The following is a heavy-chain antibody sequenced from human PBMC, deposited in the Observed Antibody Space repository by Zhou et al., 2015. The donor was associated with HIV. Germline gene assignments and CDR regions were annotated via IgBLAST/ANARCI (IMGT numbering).Heavy chain of an antibody. CDR2: INPDSGGT. CDR3: AGGDYYDSSGGDYGMDV. Sequence: VQLVQSEAEVKLPGASVKVSCKTSGYTFTDFYLHWVRQAPGQGLEWMGWINPDSGGTNDAQKFQGRVTLTRDTSIGTAYMELINLTSDDTAVYYCAGGDYYDSSGGDYGMDVWGQGP. CDR1: GYTFTDFY. V-gene: IGHV1-2*02. D-gene: IGHD3-22*01. J-gene: IGHJ6*02.